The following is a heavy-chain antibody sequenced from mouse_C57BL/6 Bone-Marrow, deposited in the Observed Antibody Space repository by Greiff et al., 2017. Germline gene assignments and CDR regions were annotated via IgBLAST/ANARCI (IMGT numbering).Heavy chain of an antibody. CDR1: GFTFSDYG. Sequence: EVKLVESGGGLVKPGGSLKLSCAASGFTFSDYGMHWVRQAPEKGLEWVPYISSGSSTIYYADTVKGRFTISRDNAKNTLFLQMTSLRSEDTAMYYCARPRVGRGFDDRGQGATLTVSS. CDR2: ISSGSSTI. D-gene: IGHD1-1*02. CDR3: ARPRVGRGFDD. J-gene: IGHJ2*01. V-gene: IGHV5-17*01.